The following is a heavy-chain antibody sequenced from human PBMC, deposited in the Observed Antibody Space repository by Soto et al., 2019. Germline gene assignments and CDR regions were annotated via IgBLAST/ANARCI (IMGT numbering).Heavy chain of an antibody. D-gene: IGHD6-13*01. CDR2: LIPIFGTA. V-gene: IGHV1-69*12. Sequence: QVQLVQSGAEVKKPGSSVKVSCKASGGTFSSYAIGWVRQVRGQGLEWMGGLIPIFGTANYAQKFQGRVTITADESTSTAYTELSSLRSEDTAVYYCETDLEEITIAAAAPRVYYGMDVWGQGTTVTVSS. CDR3: ETDLEEITIAAAAPRVYYGMDV. CDR1: GGTFSSYA. J-gene: IGHJ6*02.